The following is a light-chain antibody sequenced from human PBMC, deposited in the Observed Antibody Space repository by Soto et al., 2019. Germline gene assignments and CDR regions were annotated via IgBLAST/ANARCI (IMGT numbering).Light chain of an antibody. CDR1: SSELGGYNS. Sequence: QSALTQPASVSGSPGQSITISCTGTSSELGGYNSVSWSQQHPGKTPKHIISNVSNLPSGVSSRFSGPKSGNPASLTISGLPAEAEADYYCSLYTASSTPFVFGTGSKVSVL. CDR2: NVS. CDR3: SLYTASSTPFV. V-gene: IGLV2-14*01. J-gene: IGLJ1*01.